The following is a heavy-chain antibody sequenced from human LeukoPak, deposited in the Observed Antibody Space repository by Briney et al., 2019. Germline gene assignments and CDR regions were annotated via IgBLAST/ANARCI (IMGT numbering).Heavy chain of an antibody. V-gene: IGHV3-7*03. Sequence: GGSLRLSCAASGFTFSSYWMSWVRQAPGKGLEWAANIKQGGSEKYYVDSVKGRFTISRDNAKNSLYLQMNSLRVEDTAVYYCARDRSRWYYWGQGTLVTVSS. CDR2: IKQGGSEK. CDR3: ARDRSRWYY. D-gene: IGHD4-23*01. CDR1: GFTFSSYW. J-gene: IGHJ4*02.